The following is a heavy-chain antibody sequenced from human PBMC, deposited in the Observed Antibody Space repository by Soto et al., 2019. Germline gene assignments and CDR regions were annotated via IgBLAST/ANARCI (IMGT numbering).Heavy chain of an antibody. J-gene: IGHJ6*02. CDR2: VSFDGSST. Sequence: VGSLRLSGAASGFTFNNYAMHWVRQAPGKGLEWVAVVSFDGSSTYYADSVKGRFTISRDSSNNTVSLQMNSLTNEDTAAYYCAKAGWGGDYYYGLEGWGQGTTVTVS. CDR1: GFTFNNYA. V-gene: IGHV3-30*18. D-gene: IGHD2-21*01. CDR3: AKAGWGGDYYYGLEG.